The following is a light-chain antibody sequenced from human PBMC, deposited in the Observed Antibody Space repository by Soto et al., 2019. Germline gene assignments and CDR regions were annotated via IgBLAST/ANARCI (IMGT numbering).Light chain of an antibody. CDR2: DAS. CDR3: QQYNYWPWT. V-gene: IGKV3-15*01. J-gene: IGKJ1*01. CDR1: QSVRSK. Sequence: EIVMTQSPGTLSVSPGERVILSCRASQSVRSKLVWYQRKPGQSPRLLISDASTRATGMPGRFSGSGSGTEFTLTISSLQSEDFAIYYCQQYNYWPWTFGQGTKVDIK.